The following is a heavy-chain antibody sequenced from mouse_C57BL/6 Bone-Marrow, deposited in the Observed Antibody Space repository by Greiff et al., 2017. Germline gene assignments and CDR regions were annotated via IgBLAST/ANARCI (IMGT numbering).Heavy chain of an antibody. CDR2: IYPRSGNT. CDR1: GYTFTSYG. D-gene: IGHD4-1*01. Sequence: VHLVESGAELARPGASVKLSCKASGYTFTSYGISWVKQRTGQGLEWIGEIYPRSGNTYYNEKFKGKATLTADKSSSTAYMELRSLTSEDSAVYFCARGVYWGFAYWGQGTLVTVSA. J-gene: IGHJ3*01. CDR3: ARGVYWGFAY. V-gene: IGHV1-81*01.